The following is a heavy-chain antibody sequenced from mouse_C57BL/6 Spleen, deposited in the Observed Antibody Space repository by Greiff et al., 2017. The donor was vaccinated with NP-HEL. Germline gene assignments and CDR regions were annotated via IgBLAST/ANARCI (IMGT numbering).Heavy chain of an antibody. Sequence: DVKLVESGAELVRPGASVKLSCTASGFNIKDYSMHWVKQRPEQGLEWIGRIDPEDGDTDYAPKFQGKATLTADTSSNTAYLQLSSLTSEDTAVYYCTTRTTVVATYWYFDVRGTGTTGTVSS. CDR1: GFNIKDYS. CDR3: TTRTTVVATYWYFDV. D-gene: IGHD1-1*01. V-gene: IGHV14-1*01. CDR2: IDPEDGDT. J-gene: IGHJ1*03.